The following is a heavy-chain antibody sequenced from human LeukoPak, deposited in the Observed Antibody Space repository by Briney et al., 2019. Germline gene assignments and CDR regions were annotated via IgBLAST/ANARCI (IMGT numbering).Heavy chain of an antibody. V-gene: IGHV1-2*02. CDR1: GYTFTGYY. D-gene: IGHD6-25*01. CDR3: ATACIVADHELDY. J-gene: IGHJ4*02. Sequence: ASVKVSCKASGYTFTGYYMHWVRQAPGQGLEWMGWINPNSGGTNYAQKFQGRVTMTRDTSISTAYMELNRLRSDDTAVYYCATACIVADHELDYWGQGTLVTVSS. CDR2: INPNSGGT.